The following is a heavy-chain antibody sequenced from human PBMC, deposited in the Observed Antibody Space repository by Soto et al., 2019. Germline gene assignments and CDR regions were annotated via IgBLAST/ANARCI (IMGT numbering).Heavy chain of an antibody. J-gene: IGHJ4*02. CDR2: IFWTNYR. V-gene: IGHV2-5*01. D-gene: IGHD5-12*01. Sequence: QITLKESGPTLVKPTQTLTLTCTFSGFSLKTSGVGVGWIRQPPGKAPECLALIFWTNYRRYSSSLQNRLTITKDASKNQVVLTITNMDPVDTATYYCAHRRNVFSGTVAEFDYWGQGTLVTVSS. CDR1: GFSLKTSGVG. CDR3: AHRRNVFSGTVAEFDY.